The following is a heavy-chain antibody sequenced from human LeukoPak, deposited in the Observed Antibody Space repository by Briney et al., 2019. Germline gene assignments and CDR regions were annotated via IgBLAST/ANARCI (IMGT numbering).Heavy chain of an antibody. D-gene: IGHD3-3*01. CDR1: GYTFIDYY. CDR2: IIPNSGGT. V-gene: IGHV1-2*02. J-gene: IGHJ3*02. Sequence: GASVKVSCEASGYTFIDYYMHWVRQAPGQGLEWMGWIIPNSGGTNYAENFEGRVTMTRDTSISTAYLELSRLRSDDTAVYFCARGTILRSLDIWGQGTLVTVSS. CDR3: ARGTILRSLDI.